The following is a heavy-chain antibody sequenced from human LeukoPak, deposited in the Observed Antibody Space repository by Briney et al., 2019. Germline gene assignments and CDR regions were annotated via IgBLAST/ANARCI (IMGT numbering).Heavy chain of an antibody. Sequence: SETLSLTCTVSGGSISSYYWSWIRQRPGKGLEWIGYIYCSGSTNYNPSLKSRVTISVDTSKNQFSLKLSSVTAADTAVYYCARVDYYDSSGYYYYYGMDVWGQGTTVTVSS. CDR3: ARVDYYDSSGYYYYYGMDV. D-gene: IGHD3-22*01. CDR1: GGSISSYY. CDR2: IYCSGST. V-gene: IGHV4-59*01. J-gene: IGHJ6*02.